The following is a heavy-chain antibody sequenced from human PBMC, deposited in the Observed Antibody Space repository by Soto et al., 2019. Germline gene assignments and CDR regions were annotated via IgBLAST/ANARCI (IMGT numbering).Heavy chain of an antibody. CDR1: GGSISSGGYY. Sequence: QVQLQESGPGLVKPSQTLSLTCTVSGGSISSGGYYWSWIRQHPGKGLEWIGYIYYSGSTYYNPSLKSRVPISVDTSKNQCSLKLSSVTAADTAVYYCAREIVVVAATPDRYYYYYMDVWGKGTTVTVSS. CDR2: IYYSGST. D-gene: IGHD2-15*01. V-gene: IGHV4-31*03. CDR3: AREIVVVAATPDRYYYYYMDV. J-gene: IGHJ6*03.